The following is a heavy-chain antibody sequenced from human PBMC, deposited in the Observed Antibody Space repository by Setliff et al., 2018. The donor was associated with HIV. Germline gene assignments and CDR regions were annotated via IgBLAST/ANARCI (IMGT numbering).Heavy chain of an antibody. J-gene: IGHJ4*02. CDR3: ARRRDGYNLIDY. Sequence: PSETLSLTCAVSGGSISSSNWWSWVRQPPGKGLEWIGEIYHSGSTNYNPSLKSRVTISVDKSENQFSLTLSSVTAADTAIYYCARRRDGYNLIDYWGQGTLVTVSS. D-gene: IGHD5-12*01. CDR1: GGSISSSNW. CDR2: IYHSGST. V-gene: IGHV4-4*02.